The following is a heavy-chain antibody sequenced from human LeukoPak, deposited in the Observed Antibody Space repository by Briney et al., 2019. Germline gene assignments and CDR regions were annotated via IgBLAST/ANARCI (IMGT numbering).Heavy chain of an antibody. CDR3: ARDRLHYGEYEKTFDY. V-gene: IGHV3-48*01. CDR2: ISYSSSTI. CDR1: GFTFSSYS. J-gene: IGHJ4*02. Sequence: GGSLRLSCAASGFTFSSYSMNWARQAPGKGLEWVSYISYSSSTIYYADSVKGRFTISRDNGKNSLYLQMNSLRAEDTAVYYCARDRLHYGEYEKTFDYWGQGTLVTVSA. D-gene: IGHD4-17*01.